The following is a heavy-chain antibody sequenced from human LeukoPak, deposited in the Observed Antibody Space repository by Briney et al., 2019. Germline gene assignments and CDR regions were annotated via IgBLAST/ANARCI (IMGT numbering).Heavy chain of an antibody. D-gene: IGHD3-22*01. V-gene: IGHV1-2*02. J-gene: IGHJ4*02. CDR1: GYTFTGYY. CDR3: ARGLYYDSSGYHDY. CDR2: INPNSGGT. Sequence: EASVKVSCKASGYTFTGYYMHWVRQAPGQGLEWMGWINPNSGGTNYAQKLQGRVTMTRDTSISTAYMELSRLRSDDTAVYYCARGLYYDSSGYHDYWGQGTLVTVSS.